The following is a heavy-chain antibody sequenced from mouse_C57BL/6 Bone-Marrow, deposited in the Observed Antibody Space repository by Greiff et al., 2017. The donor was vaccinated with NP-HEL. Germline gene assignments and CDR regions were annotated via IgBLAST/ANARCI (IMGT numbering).Heavy chain of an antibody. CDR1: GFTFSSYA. V-gene: IGHV5-4*01. J-gene: IGHJ3*01. D-gene: IGHD2-2*01. CDR2: ISDGGSYT. CDR3: ARDNLDGYDGFAY. Sequence: EVKLQESGGGLVKPGGSLKLSCAASGFTFSSYAMSWVRQTPEKRLEWVATISDGGSYTYYPDNVKGRFTISRDTAKNNLYLQMSHLKSEDTAMDDCARDNLDGYDGFAYWGQGTLVTVSA.